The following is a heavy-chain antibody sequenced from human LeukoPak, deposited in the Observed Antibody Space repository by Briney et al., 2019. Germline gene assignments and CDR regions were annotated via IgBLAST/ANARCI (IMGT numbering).Heavy chain of an antibody. Sequence: APVKVSCKASGYTFSGYYIHWVRQAPGQGLEWMGWINPNSGGTFYAQKFQGRVTMTWDTSITTAYMELSSLRSDDTAVYFCARALRGDYGDYDTDYWGQGTLVTVSS. CDR3: ARALRGDYGDYDTDY. CDR2: INPNSGGT. CDR1: GYTFSGYY. D-gene: IGHD4-17*01. V-gene: IGHV1-2*02. J-gene: IGHJ4*02.